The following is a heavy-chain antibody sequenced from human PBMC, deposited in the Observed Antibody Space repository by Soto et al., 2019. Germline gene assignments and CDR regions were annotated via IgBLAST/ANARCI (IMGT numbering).Heavy chain of an antibody. V-gene: IGHV3-23*01. CDR2: VTASGGGT. CDR1: GFIFNNDA. CDR3: AKALVPALTAKFGY. D-gene: IGHD5-18*01. Sequence: GGSLRLSCAASGFIFNNDAMTWVRQAPGKGLEWVSTVTASGGGTFYANSVKGRFTISRDNSRNTLRLQMSSLRVEDTALYYCAKALVPALTAKFGYWGQGTLVTVSS. J-gene: IGHJ4*02.